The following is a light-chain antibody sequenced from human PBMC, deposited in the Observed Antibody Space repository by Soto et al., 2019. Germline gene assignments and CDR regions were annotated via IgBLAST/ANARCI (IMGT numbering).Light chain of an antibody. Sequence: QSVLTQPPSVSGAPGQRVTISCTGDNSNIGAGYEVHWYQQIPGTAPKVLIYGNTNRPSGVPNRFSGSKSGTSASLVITCLQAEDEADYFCQSYDRSQPGNVFGTGTNLTVL. CDR3: QSYDRSQPGNV. CDR2: GNT. V-gene: IGLV1-40*01. CDR1: NSNIGAGYE. J-gene: IGLJ1*01.